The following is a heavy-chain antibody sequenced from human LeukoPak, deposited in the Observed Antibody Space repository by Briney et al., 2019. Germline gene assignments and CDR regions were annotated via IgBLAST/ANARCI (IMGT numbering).Heavy chain of an antibody. CDR3: ARGGTSPTNYDFWSGWTFDY. CDR1: GFTFSSYA. Sequence: GGSLRLSCAASGFTFSSYAMHWVRQAPGKGLEYVSAISSNGGSTYYANSVKGRFTISRDNSKNTLYLQMGSLRAEDMAVYYCARGGTSPTNYDFWSGWTFDYWGQGTLVTVSS. V-gene: IGHV3-64*01. J-gene: IGHJ4*02. CDR2: ISSNGGST. D-gene: IGHD3-3*01.